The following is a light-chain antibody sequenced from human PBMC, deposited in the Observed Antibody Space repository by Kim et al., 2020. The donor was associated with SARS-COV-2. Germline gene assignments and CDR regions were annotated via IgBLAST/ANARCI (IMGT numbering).Light chain of an antibody. Sequence: ASVGDRVTITCRASQSISTWLAWYQQKPGKAPRLLIFDASSLESGVPTSFSGSGSGTEFTLTISSLQPDDFATYYCQQYDSYSLTFGGGTKVDIK. CDR3: QQYDSYSLT. CDR1: QSISTW. J-gene: IGKJ4*01. CDR2: DAS. V-gene: IGKV1-5*01.